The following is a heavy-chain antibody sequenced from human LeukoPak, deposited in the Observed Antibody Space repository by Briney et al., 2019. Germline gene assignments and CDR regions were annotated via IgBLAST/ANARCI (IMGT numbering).Heavy chain of an antibody. Sequence: GGSLRLSCAASGFTFSSYSMNWVRQAPGKGLEWVSSISSSSSYIYYADSVKGRFTISRENAKNSLYLQMNSLRAEDTAVYYCARGRYCTNGVCYTFRAFDIWGQGTMVTVSS. CDR3: ARGRYCTNGVCYTFRAFDI. V-gene: IGHV3-21*01. CDR2: ISSSSSYI. CDR1: GFTFSSYS. J-gene: IGHJ3*02. D-gene: IGHD2-8*01.